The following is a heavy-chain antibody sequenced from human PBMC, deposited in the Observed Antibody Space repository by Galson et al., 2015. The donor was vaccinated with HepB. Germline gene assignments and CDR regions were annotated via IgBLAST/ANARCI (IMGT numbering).Heavy chain of an antibody. CDR1: GSTFTSYY. CDR3: ARDKGGSGSYYSGHFDY. D-gene: IGHD3-10*01. CDR2: INPSGGST. Sequence: SVTVSCKASGSTFTSYYMHWVRQAPGQGLEWMGIINPSGGSTSYAQKFQGRVTMTRDTSTSTVYMELSSLRSEDTAVYYCARDKGGSGSYYSGHFDYWGQGTLVTVSS. V-gene: IGHV1-46*03. J-gene: IGHJ4*02.